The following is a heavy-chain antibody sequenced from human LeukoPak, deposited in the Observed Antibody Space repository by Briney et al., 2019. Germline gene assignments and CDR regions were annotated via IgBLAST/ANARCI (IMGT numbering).Heavy chain of an antibody. CDR1: GYTFTSYD. J-gene: IGHJ4*02. CDR2: MNPNSGNT. Sequence: ASVKVSCKASGYTFTSYDINWVRQATGQGLEWMGWMNPNSGNTGYAQKFQGRVTITADESTSTAYMELSSLRSEDTAVYYCASPRGGIVVVTNQFDYWGQGTLVTVSS. V-gene: IGHV1-8*01. D-gene: IGHD2-21*02. CDR3: ASPRGGIVVVTNQFDY.